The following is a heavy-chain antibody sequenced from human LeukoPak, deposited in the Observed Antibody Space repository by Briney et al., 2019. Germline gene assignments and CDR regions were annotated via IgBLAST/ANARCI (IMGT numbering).Heavy chain of an antibody. CDR2: IYYSGST. V-gene: IGHV4-59*08. D-gene: IGHD2-21*01. Sequence: SETLSLTCTVSGGSISSYYWSWIRQPPGKGLEWIGYIYYSGSTNYNPSLKSRVTISVDTSKNQFSLKLSSVTAADTAVYYCARVPHIVVVFDYWGQGTLVTVSS. CDR3: ARVPHIVVVFDY. J-gene: IGHJ4*02. CDR1: GGSISSYY.